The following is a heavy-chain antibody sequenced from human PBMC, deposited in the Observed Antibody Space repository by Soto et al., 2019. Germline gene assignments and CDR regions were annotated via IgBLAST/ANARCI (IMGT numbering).Heavy chain of an antibody. CDR3: ARDELDTAALYFDY. CDR2: ISSSSSYV. V-gene: IGHV3-21*01. J-gene: IGHJ4*02. Sequence: GGSVRLSSAASGLTFSSYRMNWVRQAPGKGLEWVSSISSSSSYVYYADSVKGRFTISRDNAKNSLYLQMNSLRAEDTAVYYCARDELDTAALYFDYWGQGTLVTVSS. CDR1: GLTFSSYR. D-gene: IGHD5-18*01.